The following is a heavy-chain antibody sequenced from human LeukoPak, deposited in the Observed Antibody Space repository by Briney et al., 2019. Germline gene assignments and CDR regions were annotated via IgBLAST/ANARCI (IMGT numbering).Heavy chain of an antibody. CDR1: GGSFSGYY. J-gene: IGHJ4*02. V-gene: IGHV4-34*01. CDR3: ARGNYYDSSGYYGY. Sequence: SETLSLTCGVYGGSFSGYYWSWIRQPPGKGLEWIGEINHSGSTNYNPSLKSRVTISVDTSKNQFSLKLSSVSAADTAVFYCARGNYYDSSGYYGYWGQGTLVTVSS. CDR2: INHSGST. D-gene: IGHD3-22*01.